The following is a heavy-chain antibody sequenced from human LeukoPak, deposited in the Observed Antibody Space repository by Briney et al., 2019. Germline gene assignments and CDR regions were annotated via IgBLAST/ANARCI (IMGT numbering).Heavy chain of an antibody. CDR1: GFTFSGYW. V-gene: IGHV3-7*01. J-gene: IGHJ4*02. D-gene: IGHD3-10*01. Sequence: PGWSLRLSCAASGFTFSGYWMSWGRQAPGKGLEWVANIHKDGSAKRYVDSVKGRFTISRDNAKSSLYLQMNSLRVEDTAVYYCARDRGFGADDSWGQGSLVTVSS. CDR3: ARDRGFGADDS. CDR2: IHKDGSAK.